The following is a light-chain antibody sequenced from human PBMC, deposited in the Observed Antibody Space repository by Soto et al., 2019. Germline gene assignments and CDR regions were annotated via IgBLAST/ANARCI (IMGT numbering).Light chain of an antibody. CDR2: GAF. CDR1: QSVTYN. CDR3: QQYTNWPPLT. V-gene: IGKV3-15*01. J-gene: IGKJ4*01. Sequence: EIVMTQSPATLSVSPGETATLSCSASQSVTYNLAWYQQKPGQGPRLLIYGAFTRATGIPARFSGSGSGTAFTLTISSLQSEDFAVYYCQQYTNWPPLTFGGGTKVEIK.